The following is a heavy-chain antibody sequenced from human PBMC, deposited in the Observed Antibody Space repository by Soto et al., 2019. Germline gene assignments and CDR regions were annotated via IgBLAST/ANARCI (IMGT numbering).Heavy chain of an antibody. D-gene: IGHD4-4*01. Sequence: PGVSLRLSCAVPGFTFSNDVMSWVRQAPGKGLEWVSAITGSGGTFYADSVRGRFTISRDNSKTTLYLQMNSLRAGDTAVYYCAKEAATGAFSTYEVFDYWGQGTLVTVSS. CDR2: ITGSGGT. CDR3: AKEAATGAFSTYEVFDY. J-gene: IGHJ4*02. V-gene: IGHV3-23*01. CDR1: GFTFSNDV.